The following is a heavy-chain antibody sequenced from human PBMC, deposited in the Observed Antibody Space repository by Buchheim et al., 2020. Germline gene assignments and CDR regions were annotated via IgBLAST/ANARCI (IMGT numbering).Heavy chain of an antibody. CDR1: GFIFSTYA. CDR2: ISGNGGST. V-gene: IGHV3-23*01. CDR3: TMGVSG. Sequence: EVQVLESGGGLVQPGGSLRLSCAASGFIFSTYAMNWVRQAPGKGLQWVSTISGNGGSTYYADSVKGRFTISRDNSKNMLYLQMSTLTAEDTAVYYCTMGVSGWGQGTL. D-gene: IGHD3-16*01. J-gene: IGHJ4*02.